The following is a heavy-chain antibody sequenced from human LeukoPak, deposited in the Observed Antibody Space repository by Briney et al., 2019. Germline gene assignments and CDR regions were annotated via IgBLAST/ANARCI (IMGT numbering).Heavy chain of an antibody. J-gene: IGHJ6*04. V-gene: IGHV1-69*01. CDR2: IIPIFGTA. D-gene: IGHD3-10*01. CDR3: ARDRTGSGCMDV. Sequence: SVKVSCKASGGTFSSYAISWVRQAPGQGLEWMGGIIPIFGTANYAQKFQGRVTITADESTSTAYMELSSLRSEATAVYYCARDRTGSGCMDVWGKGTTVTVSS. CDR1: GGTFSSYA.